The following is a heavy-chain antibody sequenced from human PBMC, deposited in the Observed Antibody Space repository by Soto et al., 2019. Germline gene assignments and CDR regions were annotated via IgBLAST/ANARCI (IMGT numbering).Heavy chain of an antibody. CDR2: IIPIFGTA. CDR1: GGTFSSYA. V-gene: IGHV1-69*13. Sequence: SVKVSCKASGGTFSSYAISWVRQAPGQGLEWMGGIIPIFGTANYAQKFQGRVTITADESTSTAYMELSGLRSEDTAVYYCASSTVTTLYYYYYYGMDVWGQGTTVTVSS. D-gene: IGHD4-17*01. CDR3: ASSTVTTLYYYYYYGMDV. J-gene: IGHJ6*02.